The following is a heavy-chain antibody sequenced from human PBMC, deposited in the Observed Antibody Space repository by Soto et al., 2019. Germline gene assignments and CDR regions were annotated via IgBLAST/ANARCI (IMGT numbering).Heavy chain of an antibody. J-gene: IGHJ3*02. CDR1: GDSINSYY. Sequence: QVQLQESGPGLVKPSETLSFTCTVSGDSINSYYWSWIRQPPGKGLEWIAYFYKSGTTNYNPSLQGRVTISVATYKNQFSLKLSSVTAADTAVYYCARTYDNSGPNSGGYAFDIWGQGTMLTVSS. CDR3: ARTYDNSGPNSGGYAFDI. CDR2: FYKSGTT. V-gene: IGHV4-59*01. D-gene: IGHD3-22*01.